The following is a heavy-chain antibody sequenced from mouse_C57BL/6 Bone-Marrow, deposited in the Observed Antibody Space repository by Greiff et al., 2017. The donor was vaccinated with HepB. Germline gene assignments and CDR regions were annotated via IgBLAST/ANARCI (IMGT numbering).Heavy chain of an antibody. CDR2: IHPNSGST. V-gene: IGHV1-64*01. CDR3: ARGGLLSAMDY. D-gene: IGHD2-1*01. J-gene: IGHJ4*01. CDR1: GYTFTSYW. Sequence: QVQLQQPGAELVKPGASVKLSCKASGYTFTSYWMHWVKQRPGQGLEWIGMIHPNSGSTNYNEKFKSKATLTVDTSSSTAYMQRSSLTSEDSAVYYCARGGLLSAMDYWGQGTSVTVSS.